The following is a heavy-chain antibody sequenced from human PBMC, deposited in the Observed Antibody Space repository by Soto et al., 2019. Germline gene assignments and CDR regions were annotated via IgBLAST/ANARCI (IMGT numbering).Heavy chain of an antibody. J-gene: IGHJ4*02. Sequence: HEQLRESGPGLVQPSETLSLTCTVSGDSIGGYYWNWIRQTAGEGLEWIGFIYYTGYTYYNPSLQSRVTLSVDTSKNRFSLNLTSVTAADTAMYYCARHGSRDVVRFDYWGQGILVSVSS. CDR1: GDSIGGYY. CDR2: IYYTGYT. CDR3: ARHGSRDVVRFDY. D-gene: IGHD2-15*01. V-gene: IGHV4-59*08.